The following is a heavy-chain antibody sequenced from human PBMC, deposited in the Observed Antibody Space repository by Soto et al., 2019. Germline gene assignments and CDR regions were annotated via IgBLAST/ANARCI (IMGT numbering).Heavy chain of an antibody. J-gene: IGHJ6*02. CDR2: IYYSGST. V-gene: IGHV4-59*01. Sequence: QVQLQESGPGLVKPSETLSLTCTVSGGSISSYYWSWIRQPPGKGLEWIGYIYYSGSTNYNPSLKSRVTISVDTSKNQFSLKLSSVTAADTAVYYCARAHDYGDYGDSGMDVWGQGTTVTVSS. CDR3: ARAHDYGDYGDSGMDV. CDR1: GGSISSYY. D-gene: IGHD4-17*01.